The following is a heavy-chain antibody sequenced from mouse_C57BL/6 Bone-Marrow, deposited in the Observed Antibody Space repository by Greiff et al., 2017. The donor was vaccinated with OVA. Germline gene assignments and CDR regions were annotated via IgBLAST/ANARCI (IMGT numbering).Heavy chain of an antibody. CDR1: GFTFTDDY. D-gene: IGHD2-4*01. J-gene: IGHJ3*01. CDR2: IDPENGDT. Sequence: VQLQQSGAELVRPGASVKLSCTASGFTFTDDYMHWVKQRPEQGLEWIGWIDPENGDTDYASKFQGKATITADTSSNTAYLQLSSLTSEDTAVDYCTIRYYDDAWLEYWGQGTLVTVSA. CDR3: TIRYYDDAWLEY. V-gene: IGHV14-4*01.